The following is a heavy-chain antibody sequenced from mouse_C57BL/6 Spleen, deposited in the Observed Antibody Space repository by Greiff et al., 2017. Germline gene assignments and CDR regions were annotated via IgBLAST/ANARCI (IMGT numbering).Heavy chain of an antibody. V-gene: IGHV2-6-1*01. CDR1: GFSLTSYG. J-gene: IGHJ4*01. Sequence: QVQLKESGPGLVAPSQSLSITCTVSGFSLTSYGVHWVRQPPGTGLEWLVVIWSDGSTTYNSALRSGLSIGKDKYKSQVFLKRNSLQTDDTAMYYCARHYYGSSYDYAMDYWGQGTSVTGSS. CDR3: ARHYYGSSYDYAMDY. D-gene: IGHD1-1*01. CDR2: IWSDGST.